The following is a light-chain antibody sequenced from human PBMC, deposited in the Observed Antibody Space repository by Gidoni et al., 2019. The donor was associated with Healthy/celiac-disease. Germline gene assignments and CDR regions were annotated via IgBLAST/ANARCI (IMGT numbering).Light chain of an antibody. CDR1: QSISSY. J-gene: IGKJ4*01. CDR3: QQSYSTPLT. Sequence: DIQLTQCQSSLSASVGDRVTITCRASQSISSYLTWYQQKPGKAPKLLIYAASSLQSGVPSRFSGSGYGTDFTLTISSLQPEDFATYYCQQSYSTPLTFGGGTKVEIK. V-gene: IGKV1-39*01. CDR2: AAS.